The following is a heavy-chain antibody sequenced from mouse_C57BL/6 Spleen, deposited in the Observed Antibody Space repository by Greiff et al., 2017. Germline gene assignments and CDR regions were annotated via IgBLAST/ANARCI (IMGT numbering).Heavy chain of an antibody. CDR2: IDPETGGT. V-gene: IGHV1-15*01. J-gene: IGHJ2*01. D-gene: IGHD2-2*01. Sequence: QVQLQQPGAELVRPGASVTLSCKASGYTFTDYEMHWVKQTPVHGLEWIGAIDPETGGTAYNQKFKGKAILTADKSSSTAYMELRSLTSEDSAVYYCTRNMGLRRGGDYWGQGTTLPVSS. CDR3: TRNMGLRRGGDY. CDR1: GYTFTDYE.